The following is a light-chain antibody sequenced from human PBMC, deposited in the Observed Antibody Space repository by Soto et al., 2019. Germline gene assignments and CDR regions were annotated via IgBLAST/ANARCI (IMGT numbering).Light chain of an antibody. CDR2: GAS. J-gene: IGKJ5*01. Sequence: EIVLTQSPGTLSLSPGERATLSCRASQSVTSSHLAWYQQKPGQAPRLLIYGASSRATGIPDRFSGSGSGTDFSLTISRLEPEDFAVYYCQQYGRSRPITFGQGTRLEIK. V-gene: IGKV3-20*01. CDR3: QQYGRSRPIT. CDR1: QSVTSSH.